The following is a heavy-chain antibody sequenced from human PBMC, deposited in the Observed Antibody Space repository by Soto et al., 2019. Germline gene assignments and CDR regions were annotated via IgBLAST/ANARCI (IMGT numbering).Heavy chain of an antibody. CDR2: IIPLYGTV. CDR3: ARVRVIRGVIPSHFGL. J-gene: IGHJ4*02. D-gene: IGHD3-10*01. Sequence: QAHLAQSGAEVKKPGSSVTVSCKASGGTFNSYGISWVRQAPGQGLDWMGVIIPLYGTVNYAQKFQGRVSITADKSTSTAYMDLNSLRPDATAVYYCARVRVIRGVIPSHFGLWGQGTQVTVSS. CDR1: GGTFNSYG. V-gene: IGHV1-69*06.